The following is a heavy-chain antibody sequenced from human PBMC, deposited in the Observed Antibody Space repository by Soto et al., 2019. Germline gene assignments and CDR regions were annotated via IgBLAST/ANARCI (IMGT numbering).Heavy chain of an antibody. CDR3: AREISGSYRFDY. V-gene: IGHV1-8*01. D-gene: IGHD1-26*01. Sequence: QVQLVQSGAEVKKPGASVKVSCKASGYTLTSYDINWVRQATGQGLEWMGWMNPNSGTTGYAQKFQGRVTMTRNTSITTAYMELSSLRSEDTAVYYCAREISGSYRFDYWGQGTLVTVSS. CDR2: MNPNSGTT. CDR1: GYTLTSYD. J-gene: IGHJ4*02.